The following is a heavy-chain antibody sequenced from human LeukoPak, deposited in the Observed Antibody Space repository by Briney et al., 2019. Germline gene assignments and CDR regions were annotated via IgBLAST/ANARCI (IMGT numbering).Heavy chain of an antibody. CDR1: GGSISSYY. Sequence: SETLSLTCTVSGGSISSYYWSWIRQPPGKGLEWIGYIYYSGSTNYNPSLKSRVTISVDTSKNQFSLKLSSVTAADTAVYYCARAGGYSSVIIDYWGQGTLVTVSS. D-gene: IGHD5-18*01. CDR3: ARAGGYSSVIIDY. CDR2: IYYSGST. V-gene: IGHV4-59*12. J-gene: IGHJ4*02.